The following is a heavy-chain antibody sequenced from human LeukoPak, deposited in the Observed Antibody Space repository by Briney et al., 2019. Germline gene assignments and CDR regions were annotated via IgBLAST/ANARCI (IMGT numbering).Heavy chain of an antibody. CDR2: ISGSGGST. CDR3: AKDGLDFWSGYHPNNAFDY. J-gene: IGHJ4*02. D-gene: IGHD3-3*01. V-gene: IGHV3-23*01. Sequence: GGSLRLSCAASGFTFSSYAMSWARQAPGKGLEWVSAISGSGGSTYYADSVKGRFTISRDNSKNTLYLQMNSLRAEDTAVYYCAKDGLDFWSGYHPNNAFDYWGQGTLVTVSS. CDR1: GFTFSSYA.